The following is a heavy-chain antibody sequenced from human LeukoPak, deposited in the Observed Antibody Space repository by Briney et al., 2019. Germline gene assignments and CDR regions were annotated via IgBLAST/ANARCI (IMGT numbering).Heavy chain of an antibody. J-gene: IGHJ4*02. V-gene: IGHV3-66*01. D-gene: IGHD6-19*01. CDR3: ARDPSSGWYYIDY. Sequence: GGSLRLSCAASGFTFSSNCMSWVRQAPGKGLEWVSFIYTGGSTSYAASVKGRFTISRDNSKNTLNLQMNSLRAEDTAVYYCARDPSSGWYYIDYWGQGTLVTVSS. CDR2: IYTGGST. CDR1: GFTFSSNC.